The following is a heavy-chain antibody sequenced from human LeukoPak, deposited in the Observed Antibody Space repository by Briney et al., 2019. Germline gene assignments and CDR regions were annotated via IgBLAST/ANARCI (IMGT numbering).Heavy chain of an antibody. D-gene: IGHD1-7*01. CDR3: ARNYDGFDY. CDR1: GFTFSSYW. CDR2: IKQDGSEK. J-gene: IGHJ4*02. V-gene: IGHV3-7*01. Sequence: GGSLRLSCAPSGFTFSSYWMSWVRQAPGKGLEWVANIKQDGSEKYYVDSVKGRFTISRDNAKNSLYLQTNSLRAEDTAVYYCARNYDGFDYWGQGTLVTVSS.